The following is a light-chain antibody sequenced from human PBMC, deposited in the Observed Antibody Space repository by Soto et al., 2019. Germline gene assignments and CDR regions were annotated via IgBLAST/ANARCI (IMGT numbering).Light chain of an antibody. CDR1: QNVGSRY. V-gene: IGKV3-11*01. J-gene: IGKJ5*01. Sequence: EIVMTQSPATLCVTKGERATLSCRASQNVGSRYLAWYQQQPGHAPRLLIYAASTRATGVPARFSGSGAGTDFTLTISSLDPEDFAVSYCQHRSNWPPTITSGQGTRLAI. CDR3: QHRSNWPPTIT. CDR2: AAS.